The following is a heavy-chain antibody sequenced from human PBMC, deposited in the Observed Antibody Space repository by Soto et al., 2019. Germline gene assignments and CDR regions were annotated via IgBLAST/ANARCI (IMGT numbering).Heavy chain of an antibody. D-gene: IGHD5-12*01. V-gene: IGHV3-21*01. Sequence: GGSLRLSCAASGFTFSSYSMNWVRQAPGKGLEWVSSISSSSSYIYYADSVKGRFTISRDNAKNSLYLQMNSLRAEDTAVYYCARDCIVATSYYMDVWGKGTTVTVSS. J-gene: IGHJ6*03. CDR1: GFTFSSYS. CDR2: ISSSSSYI. CDR3: ARDCIVATSYYMDV.